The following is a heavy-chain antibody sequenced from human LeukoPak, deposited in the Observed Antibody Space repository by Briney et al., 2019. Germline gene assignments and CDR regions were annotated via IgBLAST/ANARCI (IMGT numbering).Heavy chain of an antibody. V-gene: IGHV3-30-3*01. D-gene: IGHD4-17*01. CDR3: ARDYGDYPYYYYGMDV. CDR1: GFTFSSYA. CDR2: ISYDGNNK. J-gene: IGHJ6*02. Sequence: GRSLRLSCAASGFTFSSYAMHWVRQAPGKGLEWVAVISYDGNNKYYADSVKGRFTISRDNSKNTLYLQMNSLRAEDTAVYYCARDYGDYPYYYYGMDVWGQGTTVTVSS.